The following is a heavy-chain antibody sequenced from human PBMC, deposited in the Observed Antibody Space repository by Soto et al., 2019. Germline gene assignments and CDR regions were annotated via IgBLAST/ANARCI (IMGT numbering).Heavy chain of an antibody. D-gene: IGHD3-10*01. Sequence: GESLKISCAASGFTVSSNYMSWVRQAPGKGLEWVSVIYSGGSTYYADSVKGRFTISRDNSKNTLYLQMNSLRAEDTAVYYCASHRGYYFDYWGQGTLVTVSS. V-gene: IGHV3-66*04. CDR2: IYSGGST. J-gene: IGHJ4*02. CDR3: ASHRGYYFDY. CDR1: GFTVSSNY.